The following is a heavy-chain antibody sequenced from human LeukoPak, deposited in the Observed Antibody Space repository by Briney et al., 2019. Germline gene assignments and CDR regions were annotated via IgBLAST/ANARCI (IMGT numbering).Heavy chain of an antibody. J-gene: IGHJ5*02. Sequence: GGSLRLSCAASGFTFTNAWMSWVRQAPGKGLEWVGRIKSKTDGGATDYVAPVKGRFTISRDNSKNTLYLQVSSLRADDTAVYYCARDMGTTRLDLWGQGTLVTVSS. D-gene: IGHD1-1*01. V-gene: IGHV3-15*01. CDR3: ARDMGTTRLDL. CDR1: GFTFTNAW. CDR2: IKSKTDGGAT.